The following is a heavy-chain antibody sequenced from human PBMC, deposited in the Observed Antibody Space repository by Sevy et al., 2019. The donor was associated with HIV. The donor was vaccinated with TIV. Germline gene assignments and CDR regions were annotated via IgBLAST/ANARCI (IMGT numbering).Heavy chain of an antibody. Sequence: GGSLRLSCAASGFTFSSYWMTWVRQAPGKGLEWVANIKQDGGQKFYVDSVKGRFTISRDNAKNSLYLQMNSLRTEDPAVYSCASGDPASGGGGMDVWGQGTTVTVSS. CDR1: GFTFSSYW. CDR2: IKQDGGQK. D-gene: IGHD2-15*01. J-gene: IGHJ6*02. V-gene: IGHV3-7*01. CDR3: ASGDPASGGGGMDV.